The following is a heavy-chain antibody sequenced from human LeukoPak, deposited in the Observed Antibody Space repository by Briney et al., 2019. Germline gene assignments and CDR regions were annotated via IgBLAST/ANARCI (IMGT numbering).Heavy chain of an antibody. CDR3: AKVLTAAGLDL. D-gene: IGHD6-25*01. CDR2: IHDDGRT. CDR1: GGSMSDSIT. Sequence: PSETPSLTCSVSGGSMSDSITWGWVRQPPGKGLEWLANIHDDGRTAPNPSLRSRLTISQDRSKNQFSLKESSVTAADTAFYYCAKVLTAAGLDLWGQGILVTVSS. J-gene: IGHJ5*02. V-gene: IGHV4/OR15-8*01.